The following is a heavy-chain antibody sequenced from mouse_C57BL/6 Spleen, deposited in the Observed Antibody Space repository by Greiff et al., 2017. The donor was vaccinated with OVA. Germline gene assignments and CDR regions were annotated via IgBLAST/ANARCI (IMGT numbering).Heavy chain of an antibody. J-gene: IGHJ1*03. V-gene: IGHV5-16*01. CDR3: ARYPLWYFDV. CDR1: GFTFSDYY. CDR2: INYDGSST. Sequence: VQLKESEGGLVQPGSSMKLSCTASGFTFSDYYMAWVRQVPEKGLEWVANINYDGSSTYYLDSLKSRFIISRDNAKNILYLQMSSLKSEDTATYYCARYPLWYFDVWGTGTTVTVSS.